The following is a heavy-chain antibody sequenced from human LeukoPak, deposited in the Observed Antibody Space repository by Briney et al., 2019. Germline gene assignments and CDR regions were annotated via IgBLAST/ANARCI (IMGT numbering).Heavy chain of an antibody. CDR1: GDSISSSSYY. CDR3: AKAVSGDYIDY. J-gene: IGHJ4*02. Sequence: PSETLSLTCTVSGDSISSSSYYWGWIRQPPGRGLEWMGSIYYSGSTYFNPSLRSRVTISVDTSKNQFSLKLSSVTAADTAVYYGAKAVSGDYIDYWGQGTLVTVSS. D-gene: IGHD4-17*01. V-gene: IGHV4-39*07. CDR2: IYYSGST.